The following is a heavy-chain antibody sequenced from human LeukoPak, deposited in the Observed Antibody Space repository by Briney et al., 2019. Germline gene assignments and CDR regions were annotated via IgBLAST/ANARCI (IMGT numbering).Heavy chain of an antibody. CDR1: GFTFDDYA. CDR2: ISGDGGST. J-gene: IGHJ6*03. D-gene: IGHD3-22*01. V-gene: IGHV3-43*02. Sequence: GGSLRLSCAASGFTFDDYAMHWVRQAPGKGLEWVSLISGDGGSTYYADSVKGRFTISRDNSKNSLYLQMNSLRTEDTALYYCAKDSALYDSSGPVDYYYYMDVWGKGTTVTVSS. CDR3: AKDSALYDSSGPVDYYYYMDV.